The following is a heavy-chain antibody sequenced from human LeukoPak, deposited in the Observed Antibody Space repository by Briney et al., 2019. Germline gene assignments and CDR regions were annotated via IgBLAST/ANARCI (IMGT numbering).Heavy chain of an antibody. CDR3: AATTRGSGSYYNPLFDY. CDR1: GFTFSSYA. V-gene: IGHV3-33*08. CDR2: IWYDGSNK. D-gene: IGHD3-10*01. Sequence: GGSLRLSCTASGFTFSSYAMHWVRQAPGKGLEWVAVIWYDGSNKYYADSVKGRFTISRDNSKNTLYLQMNSLRAEDTAVYYCAATTRGSGSYYNPLFDYWGQGTLVTVSS. J-gene: IGHJ4*02.